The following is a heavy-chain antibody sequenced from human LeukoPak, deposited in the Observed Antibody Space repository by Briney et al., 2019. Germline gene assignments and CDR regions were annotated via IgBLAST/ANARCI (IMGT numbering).Heavy chain of an antibody. CDR3: ARLCSGGSCYS. CDR2: INHSGST. Sequence: PSETLSLTCAVYGGSFSGYYWSWIRQPPGKGLEWIGEINHSGSTNYNPSLKSRVIITVDKSKKQFLLKLSSVTAADTAVYYCARLCSGGSCYSWGQGTLVTVSS. CDR1: GGSFSGYY. J-gene: IGHJ5*02. V-gene: IGHV4-34*01. D-gene: IGHD2-15*01.